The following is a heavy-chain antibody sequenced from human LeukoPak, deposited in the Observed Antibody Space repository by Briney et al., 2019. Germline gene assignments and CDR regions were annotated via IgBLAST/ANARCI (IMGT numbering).Heavy chain of an antibody. Sequence: SETLSLTCTVSGGSISSYYWSWIRQPPGKGLEWIGYIYYSGSTNYNPSLKSRVTISVDTSKNQFSLKLSSVTAADTAVYYCALLLWFGTDYWGQGTLVTVSS. CDR3: ALLLWFGTDY. V-gene: IGHV4-59*08. D-gene: IGHD3-10*01. CDR2: IYYSGST. CDR1: GGSISSYY. J-gene: IGHJ4*02.